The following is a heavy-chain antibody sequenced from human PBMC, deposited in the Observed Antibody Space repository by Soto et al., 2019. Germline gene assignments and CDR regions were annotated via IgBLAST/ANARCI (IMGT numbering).Heavy chain of an antibody. CDR2: ISAGKGNT. J-gene: IGHJ5*02. D-gene: IGHD2-2*01. Sequence: QVQLLQSGPEVKKPGASVKVSCRASNYAFSTYGIMWVRQAPGQGLEWLGWISAGKGNTNYAQRFQDRITLTTDTSPSTAYMELRRLRSDDTAVYYCARDAFHSCSNPLNWFDPWGQGTLVTVSS. V-gene: IGHV1-18*01. CDR3: ARDAFHSCSNPLNWFDP. CDR1: NYAFSTYG.